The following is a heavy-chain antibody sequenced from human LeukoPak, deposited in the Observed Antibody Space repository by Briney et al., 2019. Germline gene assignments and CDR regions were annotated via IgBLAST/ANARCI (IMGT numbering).Heavy chain of an antibody. V-gene: IGHV3-21*01. CDR3: ARGGSSGWWAFDI. Sequence: GESLKISCAASGFTFSSYSMNWVRQAPGKGLEWVSSISSSSSYIYYADSVKGRFTISRDNAKNSLYLQMNSLRAEDTAVYYCARGGSSGWWAFDIWGQGTMVTGSS. CDR1: GFTFSSYS. CDR2: ISSSSSYI. D-gene: IGHD6-19*01. J-gene: IGHJ3*02.